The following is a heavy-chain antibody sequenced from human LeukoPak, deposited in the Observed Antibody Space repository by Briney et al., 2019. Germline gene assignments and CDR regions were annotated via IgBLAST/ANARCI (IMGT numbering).Heavy chain of an antibody. CDR1: GGSISSNY. J-gene: IGHJ4*02. CDR3: AKARDSNIWYPFDY. D-gene: IGHD6-13*01. Sequence: PSETPSLTCTVSGGSISSNYWNWIRLPPGKGLEWIGYIYYTGSTHYNPSLKSRVTISLDTSKSQFSLKLTSVTTADTAVYYCAKARDSNIWYPFDYWGQGTLVTVSS. CDR2: IYYTGST. V-gene: IGHV4-59*01.